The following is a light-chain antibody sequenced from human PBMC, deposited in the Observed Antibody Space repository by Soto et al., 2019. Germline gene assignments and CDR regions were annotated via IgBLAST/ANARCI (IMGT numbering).Light chain of an antibody. CDR1: QSISSW. V-gene: IGKV1-5*01. CDR2: DAS. Sequence: VQMTQSPSTLSASVGDRVTITCRASQSISSWLAWYQQKPGKAPKLLIYDASSLESGVPSGFSGSGSGTEFTLTISSLQPDDFATYYCQQYNSYSYTFGQGTKVDIK. CDR3: QQYNSYSYT. J-gene: IGKJ2*01.